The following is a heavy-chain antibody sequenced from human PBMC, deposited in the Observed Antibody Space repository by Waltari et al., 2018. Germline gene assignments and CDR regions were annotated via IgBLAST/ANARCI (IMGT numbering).Heavy chain of an antibody. Sequence: VQLVESGGGLVQPGGSLRLSCAASGFTFSSYWMHWVRQAPGKGLEWVAFIRYDGSNKYYVDSVKGRFTISRDNSKNTLHLQMNSLSEEDTAVYYCARDPNSSGYPTYFDYWGQGTLVTVSS. J-gene: IGHJ4*02. D-gene: IGHD3-22*01. CDR3: ARDPNSSGYPTYFDY. CDR1: GFTFSSYW. CDR2: IRYDGSNK. V-gene: IGHV3-30*02.